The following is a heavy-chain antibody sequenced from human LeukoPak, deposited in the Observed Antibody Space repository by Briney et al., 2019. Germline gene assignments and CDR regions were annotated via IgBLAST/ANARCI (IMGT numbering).Heavy chain of an antibody. V-gene: IGHV4-38-2*02. Sequence: PSETLSLTCTVSGYSISSGYYWGWIRQPPGKGLEWIGSIYHSGSTYYNPSLKSRVTISVDTSKNQFSLKLSSVTAADTAVYYCARDHSSSWAYWGQGTLVTVSS. J-gene: IGHJ4*02. CDR1: GYSISSGYY. D-gene: IGHD6-13*01. CDR2: IYHSGST. CDR3: ARDHSSSWAY.